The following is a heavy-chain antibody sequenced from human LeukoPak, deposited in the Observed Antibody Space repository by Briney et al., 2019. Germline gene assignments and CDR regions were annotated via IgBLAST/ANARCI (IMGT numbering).Heavy chain of an antibody. CDR3: ARETSVEMATID. J-gene: IGHJ4*02. Sequence: ASVKVSCKASGYTFTSYAMHWVRQAPGQRLEWMGWINAGNGNTKYSQKFQGRVTITRDTSASTAYMELSSLRSEDTAVYYCARETSVEMATIDWGQGTLVTVSS. CDR2: INAGNGNT. CDR1: GYTFTSYA. D-gene: IGHD5-24*01. V-gene: IGHV1-3*01.